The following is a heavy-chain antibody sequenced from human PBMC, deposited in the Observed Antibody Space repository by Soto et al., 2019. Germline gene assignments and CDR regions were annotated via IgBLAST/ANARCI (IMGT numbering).Heavy chain of an antibody. J-gene: IGHJ3*02. CDR1: GGSIRRYY. Sequence: SETLSLTCTVSGGSIRRYYWSGIRQPPGKGLEWIGYIYYSGSTNYNPSLKSRVTISVDTSKNQFSLKLSSVTAADTAVYYCARALILTGYYIHDAFDIWGQGTMVT. V-gene: IGHV4-59*01. CDR2: IYYSGST. D-gene: IGHD3-9*01. CDR3: ARALILTGYYIHDAFDI.